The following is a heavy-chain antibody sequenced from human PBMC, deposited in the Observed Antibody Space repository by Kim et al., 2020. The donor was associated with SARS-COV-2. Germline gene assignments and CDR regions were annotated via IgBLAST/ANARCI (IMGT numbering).Heavy chain of an antibody. V-gene: IGHV4-34*01. Sequence: SETLSLTCAVYGGSFSGYYWSWIRQPPGKGLEWIGEINHSGSTNYNPSLKSRVTISVDTSKNQFSLKLSSVTAADTAVYYCARGHITMIVVVIGVNYYFDYWGQGTLVTVSS. CDR1: GGSFSGYY. CDR2: INHSGST. CDR3: ARGHITMIVVVIGVNYYFDY. D-gene: IGHD3-22*01. J-gene: IGHJ4*02.